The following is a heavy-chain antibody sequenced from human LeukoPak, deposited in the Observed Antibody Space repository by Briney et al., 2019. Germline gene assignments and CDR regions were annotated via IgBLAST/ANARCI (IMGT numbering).Heavy chain of an antibody. CDR2: INPSGGST. D-gene: IGHD6-13*01. Sequence: ASVKVSCKASGYTFTSYYMHWVRQAPGQGLEWMGIINPSGGSTSYAQKFQGRVTMTRDTSISTAYMELSRLRSDDTAVCYCARDWIAAAGDDYWGQGTLVTVSS. J-gene: IGHJ4*02. CDR3: ARDWIAAAGDDY. V-gene: IGHV1-46*01. CDR1: GYTFTSYY.